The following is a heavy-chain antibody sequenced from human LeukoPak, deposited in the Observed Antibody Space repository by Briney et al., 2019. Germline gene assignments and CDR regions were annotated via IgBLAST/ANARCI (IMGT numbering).Heavy chain of an antibody. CDR1: GFTFSSYG. CDR3: ARDRYCSSTSCYALGAFDI. D-gene: IGHD2-2*01. V-gene: IGHV3-33*01. Sequence: GGSLRLSCAASGFTFSSYGMHWVRQAPGKGLEWVAVIWYDGSNKYYADSVKGRFTISRDNSKNTLYLQMNSLRAEDTAVYYCARDRYCSSTSCYALGAFDIWGQGTMVTVSS. J-gene: IGHJ3*02. CDR2: IWYDGSNK.